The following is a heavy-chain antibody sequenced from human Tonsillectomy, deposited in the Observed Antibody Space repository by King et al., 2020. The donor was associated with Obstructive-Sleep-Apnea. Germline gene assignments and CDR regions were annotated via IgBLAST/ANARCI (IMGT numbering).Heavy chain of an antibody. J-gene: IGHJ4*02. D-gene: IGHD3-10*01. CDR2: IHYTGTT. CDR1: CASIRSRGYS. Sequence: QLQESGPRVVRPSQTLTLTCSVSCASIRSRGYSCTWIRQPPGQALEWSANIHYTGTTSYHPALESRATISMDTSKNQIALTLQSLTAADTAVYYCARDPGHYCDFWGQGTLVTVTS. V-gene: IGHV4-30-4*07. CDR3: ARDPGHYCDF.